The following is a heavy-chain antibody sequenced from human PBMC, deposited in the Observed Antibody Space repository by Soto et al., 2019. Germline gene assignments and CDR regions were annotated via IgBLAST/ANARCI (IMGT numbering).Heavy chain of an antibody. V-gene: IGHV3-11*01. CDR1: GFTFSDYC. CDR3: AKDLRGNYPYYFDY. Sequence: QVQLVESGGGLVKPGESLRLSCAASGFTFSDYCMSWIRQAPGKGLEWVSYIRGSGSTIYYADSVKGRFTISRDNAKNSLYLQMNSLRAEDTAVYYCAKDLRGNYPYYFDYWGQGTLVTVSS. D-gene: IGHD1-26*01. CDR2: IRGSGSTI. J-gene: IGHJ4*02.